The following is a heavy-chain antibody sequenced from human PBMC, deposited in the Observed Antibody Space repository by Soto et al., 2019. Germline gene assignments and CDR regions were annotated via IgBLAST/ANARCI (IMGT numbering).Heavy chain of an antibody. Sequence: EVQLLESGGGLVQPGGSLRLSCAASGLTFSRHAMAWVRQAPGKGLEWLSRSSESSSNTYYADSVKGRFTISKDNSKNMLYLQMNSLRDEDTAVYYCAKKPNGFDSWGQGTLVTVSS. V-gene: IGHV3-23*01. CDR2: SSESSSNT. CDR1: GLTFSRHA. CDR3: AKKPNGFDS. J-gene: IGHJ5*01.